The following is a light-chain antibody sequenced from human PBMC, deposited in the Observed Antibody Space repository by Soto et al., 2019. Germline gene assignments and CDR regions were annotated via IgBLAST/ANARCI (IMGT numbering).Light chain of an antibody. CDR1: QSVSSSY. CDR2: GAS. CDR3: QQYGSSRWT. V-gene: IGKV3-20*01. Sequence: EIVLTQSPGTLSLSPGERATLSCRASQSVSSSYLAWYQQKPGQAPRLLIYGASSRATGIPDRFSGSGSGTYFTLNISRLEPEDFAVYYCQQYGSSRWTFGQGTKVEIK. J-gene: IGKJ1*01.